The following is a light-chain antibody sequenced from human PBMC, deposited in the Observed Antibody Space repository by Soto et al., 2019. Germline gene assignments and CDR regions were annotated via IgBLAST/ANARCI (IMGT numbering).Light chain of an antibody. Sequence: QSGLTQPASVSGSLGQSISMSCTEDSSDLTYNSVSWYQHHPHEAPKLIIYGVSYRRSGVSTRFSGSQSAGSASLTISGLPAEDEADSYCSSSTPTRGLVFGSGTKVTAL. CDR3: SSSTPTRGLV. J-gene: IGLJ1*01. CDR1: SSDLTYNS. V-gene: IGLV2-14*01. CDR2: GVS.